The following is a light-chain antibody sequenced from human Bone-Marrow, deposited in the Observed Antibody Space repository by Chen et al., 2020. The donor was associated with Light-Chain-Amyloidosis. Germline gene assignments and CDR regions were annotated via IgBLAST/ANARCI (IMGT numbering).Light chain of an antibody. Sequence: QSALTQPASVSGSPGQSLTIFCTGTSSDVGSYNLVSWYQQHPGKAPKLMIYEVSKRPSGVSNRLSGSKSGNTASLTISGLQAEDEADYYCCSYAGSSTYVFGTGTKVTVL. CDR2: EVS. V-gene: IGLV2-23*02. J-gene: IGLJ1*01. CDR1: SSDVGSYNL. CDR3: CSYAGSSTYV.